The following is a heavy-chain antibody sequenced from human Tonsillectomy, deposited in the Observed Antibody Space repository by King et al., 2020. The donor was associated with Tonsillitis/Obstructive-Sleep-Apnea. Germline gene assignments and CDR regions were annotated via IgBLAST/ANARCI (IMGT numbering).Heavy chain of an antibody. V-gene: IGHV1-69*01. CDR1: GGTFSSYA. Sequence: QLVQSGAEVKKPGSSVKVSCKASGGTFSSYAISWVRQTPGQGLEWMGGIIPIFGTANYAQKFQGRVTITADESTSTAYMELSSLRSEDTAVYYCARVGYSYGLLLGWFDPWGQGTLVTVSS. D-gene: IGHD5-18*01. CDR2: IIPIFGTA. CDR3: ARVGYSYGLLLGWFDP. J-gene: IGHJ5*02.